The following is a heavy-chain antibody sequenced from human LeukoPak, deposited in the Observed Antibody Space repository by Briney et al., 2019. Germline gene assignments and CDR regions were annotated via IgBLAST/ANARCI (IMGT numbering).Heavy chain of an antibody. CDR1: GGSISSYY. Sequence: PSETLSLTCTVSGGSISSYYWSWIRQPPGKGLEWIGYIYYSGSTNYNPSLKSRVTISVDTSKNQFSLKLSSVTAADTAVYYCARWDPRDGYPTGFDYWGQGTLVTVSS. CDR2: IYYSGST. CDR3: ARWDPRDGYPTGFDY. D-gene: IGHD5-24*01. J-gene: IGHJ4*02. V-gene: IGHV4-59*12.